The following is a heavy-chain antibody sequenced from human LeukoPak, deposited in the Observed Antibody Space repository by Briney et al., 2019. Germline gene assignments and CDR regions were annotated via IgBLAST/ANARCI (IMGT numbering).Heavy chain of an antibody. CDR2: IKRKSDGGAT. CDR3: TKEDYGNYVSPH. CDR1: GFTFSNAW. D-gene: IGHD4-11*01. Sequence: PGGSLRLSCAASGFTFSNAWMSWVRPASGKGLEWVGRIKRKSDGGATDYAAPVKGRFTISRDDSKNTLYLQMNSLKTEDTALYYCTKEDYGNYVSPHWGQGTLVTVSS. J-gene: IGHJ4*02. V-gene: IGHV3-15*01.